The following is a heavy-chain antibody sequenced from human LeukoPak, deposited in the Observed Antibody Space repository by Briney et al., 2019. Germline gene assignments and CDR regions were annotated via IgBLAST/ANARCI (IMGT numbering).Heavy chain of an antibody. Sequence: PGRSLRLSCAASGFTFSSYXTXXXRQAPGKGXXXXXXXXXXGSNSYYADSVKGRFTISRDNSQNTLFLQMNGLSAEDTAVYYCARSSYFSMVRGGVLCGFDYWGQGTLVTVSS. CDR1: GFTFSSYX. CDR2: XXXXGSNS. CDR3: ARSSYFSMVRGGVLCGFDY. J-gene: IGHJ4*02. D-gene: IGHD3-10*01. V-gene: IGHV3-30-3*01.